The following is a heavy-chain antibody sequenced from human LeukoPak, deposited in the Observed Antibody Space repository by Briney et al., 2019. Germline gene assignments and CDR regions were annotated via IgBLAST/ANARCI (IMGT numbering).Heavy chain of an antibody. J-gene: IGHJ1*01. CDR1: GFTFSSYG. V-gene: IGHV3-30*02. D-gene: IGHD1-26*01. CDR2: IRYYGSKK. Sequence: GGSLRLSCAASGFTFSSYGMHWVRHAPGKRLECVAFIRYYGSKKYYADSVKGRFTISRDNSKNTLYLQIGSRRAEDMAVYYCASSAATTVGASQVAYFLHWGQGTLVTVS. CDR3: ASSAATTVGASQVAYFLH.